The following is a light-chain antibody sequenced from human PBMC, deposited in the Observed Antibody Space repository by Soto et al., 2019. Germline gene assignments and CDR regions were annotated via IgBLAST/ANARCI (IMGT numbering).Light chain of an antibody. J-gene: IGKJ2*01. CDR1: QSVSSN. CDR2: GAS. Sequence: EIVMTQSPATLSVSPGERATLSFRASQSVSSNLAWYQQKPGQAPMLLIYGASTRATGIPARFSGSGSGTEFTLTISSLQSEDFAVYYCQQYSSWPPITFGQGTKVDIK. CDR3: QQYSSWPPIT. V-gene: IGKV3-15*01.